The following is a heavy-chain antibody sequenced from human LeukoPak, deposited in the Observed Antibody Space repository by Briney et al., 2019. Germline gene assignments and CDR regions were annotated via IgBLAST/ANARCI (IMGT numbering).Heavy chain of an antibody. V-gene: IGHV4-31*03. CDR1: GGSISSGGYY. Sequence: PSETLSLTCTVSGGSISSGGYYWSWIRQHPGKGLEWIGYIYYSGSTYYNPSLKSRVTISVDTSKNQFSLKLSSVTAADTAVYYCARAGTRYYVDYWGQGTLVTVSS. J-gene: IGHJ4*02. D-gene: IGHD6-13*01. CDR2: IYYSGST. CDR3: ARAGTRYYVDY.